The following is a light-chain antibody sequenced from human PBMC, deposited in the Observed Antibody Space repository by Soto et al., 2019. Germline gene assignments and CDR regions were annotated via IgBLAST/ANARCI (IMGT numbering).Light chain of an antibody. CDR2: GAS. CDR1: HSVINN. J-gene: IGKJ4*01. CDR3: QQYDNWPPFT. V-gene: IGKV3D-15*01. Sequence: EIVMTQSPATLSVSPGERATLSCRASHSVINNLAGYQQKPGQAPRLLIFGASTMATGIPARFSGSGSGTEFTLTISSLQSEGFAVYFCQQYDNWPPFTFGGGTKVEIK.